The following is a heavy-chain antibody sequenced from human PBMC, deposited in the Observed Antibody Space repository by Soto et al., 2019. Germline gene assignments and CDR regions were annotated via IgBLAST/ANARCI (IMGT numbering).Heavy chain of an antibody. CDR3: AKPRRYYYDSSGYDSVFDY. J-gene: IGHJ4*02. CDR1: GFTFSSYA. D-gene: IGHD3-22*01. Sequence: EVQLLESGGGLVQPGGSLRLSCAASGFTFSSYAMSWVRQAPGKGLEWVSAISGSGGSTYYADSVKGRFTISRDNSKNTLYLQMNSLRAEDTSVYYCAKPRRYYYDSSGYDSVFDYWGQGTLVTVSS. V-gene: IGHV3-23*01. CDR2: ISGSGGST.